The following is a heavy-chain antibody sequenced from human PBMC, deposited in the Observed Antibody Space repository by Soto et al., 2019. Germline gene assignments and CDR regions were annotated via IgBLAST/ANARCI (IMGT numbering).Heavy chain of an antibody. CDR1: GGTISSYY. J-gene: IGHJ3*02. D-gene: IGHD3-10*01. CDR2: IYTSGST. CDR3: ARDRWFGRGDEAVDT. Sequence: SGTLRVTCTVSGGTISSYYWRWFRQHAGKGLEWIGRIYTSGSTNYKPSPKSRVNMSVDTSKNQFSLKMSSVTAADTAVYDCARDRWFGRGDEAVDTWGKGTMVT. V-gene: IGHV4-4*07.